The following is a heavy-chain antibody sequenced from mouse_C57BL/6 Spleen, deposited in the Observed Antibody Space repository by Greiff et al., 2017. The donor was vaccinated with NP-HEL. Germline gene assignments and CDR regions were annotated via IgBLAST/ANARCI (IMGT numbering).Heavy chain of an antibody. D-gene: IGHD2-1*01. CDR2: INPGSGGT. Sequence: QVQLQQSGAALVRPGTSVQVSCKASGYAFTNYLIEWVKQRPGQGLEWIGVINPGSGGTNYNEKFKGKATLTADKSSSTAYMQLSSLTSEDSAVYFCARSDGNYGHWYVDVWGTGTTVTVSS. V-gene: IGHV1-54*01. J-gene: IGHJ1*03. CDR3: ARSDGNYGHWYVDV. CDR1: GYAFTNYL.